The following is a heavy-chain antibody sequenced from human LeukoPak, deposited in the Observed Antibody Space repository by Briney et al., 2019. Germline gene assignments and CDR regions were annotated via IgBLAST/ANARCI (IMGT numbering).Heavy chain of an antibody. Sequence: ASVKVSCKASGYTFTSYYINWVRQATGQGLEWMGWMNPNSGNTGYAQKFQGRVTMTRNTSISTAYMELSSLRSEDTAVYYCAREVIGKIVATNGFDYWGQGTLVTVSS. CDR1: GYTFTSYY. CDR3: AREVIGKIVATNGFDY. CDR2: MNPNSGNT. D-gene: IGHD5-12*01. J-gene: IGHJ4*02. V-gene: IGHV1-8*01.